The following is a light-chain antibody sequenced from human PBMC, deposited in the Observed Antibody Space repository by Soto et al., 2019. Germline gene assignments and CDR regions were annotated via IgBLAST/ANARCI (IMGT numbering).Light chain of an antibody. Sequence: QSVLTQPASVYGSPGQSISIYCSGTSCDVGAYNYFSSYQQHPGKDPKLMIYVVSNWPSGVSNFFSGSNSGKTASLTISGLQAECEADYYCTLSITSGNYVFVTGTKLNVL. CDR3: TLSITSGNYV. CDR2: VVS. J-gene: IGLJ1*01. V-gene: IGLV2-14*01. CDR1: SCDVGAYNY.